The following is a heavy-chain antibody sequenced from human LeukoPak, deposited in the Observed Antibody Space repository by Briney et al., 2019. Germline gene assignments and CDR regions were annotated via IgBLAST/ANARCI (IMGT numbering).Heavy chain of an antibody. V-gene: IGHV3-48*01. Sequence: GGSLRLSCAASGFTSSTYSMNWVRQAPGKGLEWVSYISGSSGTIYYADSVKGRFTISRDNAKNSLYLQMNGLRAEDTAVYYCARRSEFGVLYYMDVWGKGTTVTVSS. J-gene: IGHJ6*03. D-gene: IGHD3-16*01. CDR3: ARRSEFGVLYYMDV. CDR1: GFTSSTYS. CDR2: ISGSSGTI.